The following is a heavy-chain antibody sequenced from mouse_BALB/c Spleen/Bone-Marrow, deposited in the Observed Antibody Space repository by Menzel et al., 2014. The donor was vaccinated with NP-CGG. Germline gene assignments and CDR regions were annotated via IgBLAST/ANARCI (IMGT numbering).Heavy chain of an antibody. V-gene: IGHV1S81*02. D-gene: IGHD2-1*01. Sequence: QVQLQQSGAELVKPGASVKLSCKASGYTFTSYYMYWVKQRPGQGLEWIGEINPSNGGTNFNEKFKSKATLTVDKSSSTAYMQLSSLTSEDSAVYYCTRYGNYYFDDWGQGTTLTVSS. CDR3: TRYGNYYFDD. J-gene: IGHJ2*01. CDR1: GYTFTSYY. CDR2: INPSNGGT.